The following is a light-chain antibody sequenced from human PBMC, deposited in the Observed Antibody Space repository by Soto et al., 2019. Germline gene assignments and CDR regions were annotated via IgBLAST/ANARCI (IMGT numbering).Light chain of an antibody. CDR3: QQYGSSPQT. CDR1: ESISNSY. Sequence: EIVLTHSPPTMSLSPGERATLSCRASESISNSYLAWYQQKPGQAPRVLIYVASTRATGIPARFSGSGSGTDFTLTISRLEPEDFAVYYCQQYGSSPQTFGQGTKVDIK. V-gene: IGKV3-20*01. CDR2: VAS. J-gene: IGKJ1*01.